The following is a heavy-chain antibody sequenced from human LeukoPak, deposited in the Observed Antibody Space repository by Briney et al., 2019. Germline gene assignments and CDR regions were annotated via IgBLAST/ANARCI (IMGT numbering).Heavy chain of an antibody. CDR3: AKGDSGSYYIDY. Sequence: PGRSLRLSCAASGFTFSSYGMHWVRQAPGKGLEWVAFIRYDGSNKYYADSVKGRFTISRDNSKNTLYLQMNSLRAEDTAVYYCAKGDSGSYYIDYWGQGTLVTVSS. V-gene: IGHV3-30*02. CDR2: IRYDGSNK. D-gene: IGHD1-26*01. J-gene: IGHJ4*02. CDR1: GFTFSSYG.